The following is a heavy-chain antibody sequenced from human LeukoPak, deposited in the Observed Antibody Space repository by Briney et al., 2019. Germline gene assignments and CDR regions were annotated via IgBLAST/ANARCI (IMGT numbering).Heavy chain of an antibody. CDR2: INHSGST. Sequence: SETLSLTCAVYGGSFSGYYWSWIRQPPGKGLEWIGEINHSGSTNYNPSLKSRVTISVDTSKNQFSLKLSSVTAADTAVYYCASARMVYAFYYYYYMDVWGKGTTVTVSS. CDR1: GGSFSGYY. J-gene: IGHJ6*03. V-gene: IGHV4-34*01. D-gene: IGHD2-8*01. CDR3: ASARMVYAFYYYYYMDV.